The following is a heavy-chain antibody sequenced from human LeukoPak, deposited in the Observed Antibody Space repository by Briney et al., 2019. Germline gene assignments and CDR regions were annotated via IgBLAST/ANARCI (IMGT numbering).Heavy chain of an antibody. CDR3: ARYYDSSGYYLPFDY. CDR1: GFTFSSYW. Sequence: GGSLRLSCAASGFTFSSYWMSWVRQAPGKGLEWVANIKQDGSEKYYVDSVKGRFTISRDNAKNSLYLQMNSLRAEDTAVYYCARYYDSSGYYLPFDYWGQGTLVTVSS. D-gene: IGHD3-22*01. V-gene: IGHV3-7*01. J-gene: IGHJ4*02. CDR2: IKQDGSEK.